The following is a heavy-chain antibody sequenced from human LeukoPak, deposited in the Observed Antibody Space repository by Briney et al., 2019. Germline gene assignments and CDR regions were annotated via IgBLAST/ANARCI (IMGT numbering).Heavy chain of an antibody. J-gene: IGHJ3*02. CDR1: GFTFSSYW. V-gene: IGHV3-23*01. CDR3: AKADRADFWSGYSFDAFDI. Sequence: GGSLRLSCAASGFTFSSYWMHWVRQAPGKGLEWVSAISGSGGSTYYADSVKGRFTISRDNSKNTLYLQMNSLGAEDTAVYYCAKADRADFWSGYSFDAFDIWGQGTMVTVSS. CDR2: ISGSGGST. D-gene: IGHD3-3*01.